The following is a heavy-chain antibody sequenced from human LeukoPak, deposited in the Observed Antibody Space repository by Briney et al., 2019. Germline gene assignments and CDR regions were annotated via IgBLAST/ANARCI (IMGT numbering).Heavy chain of an antibody. D-gene: IGHD6-19*01. Sequence: GRSLRLSCAASGFTFDDYAKHWVRQAPGKGLEWVSGISWNSGSIGYADSVKGRFTISRDNAKNSLYLQMNSLRAEDMALYYCAKGGSIAVAGSSLDYWGQGTLVTVSS. CDR2: ISWNSGSI. CDR3: AKGGSIAVAGSSLDY. CDR1: GFTFDDYA. J-gene: IGHJ4*02. V-gene: IGHV3-9*03.